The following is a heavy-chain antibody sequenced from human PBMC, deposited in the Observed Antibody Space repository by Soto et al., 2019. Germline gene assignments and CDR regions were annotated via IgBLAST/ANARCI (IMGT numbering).Heavy chain of an antibody. CDR1: GGSISSGGYS. CDR3: ASWDSDHGAFDI. D-gene: IGHD1-26*01. Sequence: PSETLSLTCAVSGGSISSGGYSWSWIRQPPGKGLEWIGYIYHSGSTYYNPSLKSRVTISVDRSKNQFSLKLSSVTAADTAVYYCASWDSDHGAFDIWGQGTMVTVSS. V-gene: IGHV4-30-2*01. CDR2: IYHSGST. J-gene: IGHJ3*02.